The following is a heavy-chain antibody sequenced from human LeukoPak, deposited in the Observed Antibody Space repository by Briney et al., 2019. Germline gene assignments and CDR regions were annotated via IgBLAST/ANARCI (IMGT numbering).Heavy chain of an antibody. CDR3: AKAQNRIAAAATKDRYYYRMDV. CDR1: GFTFSSYA. D-gene: IGHD6-13*01. CDR2: ISGSGGST. J-gene: IGHJ6*02. Sequence: GGSLRLSCAASGFTFSSYAMSWVRQAPGKGLERVSAISGSGGSTYYADSVKGRFTISRDNSKNTLYLQMNSLRAEDTAVYYCAKAQNRIAAAATKDRYYYRMDVWGQGTTVTVSS. V-gene: IGHV3-23*01.